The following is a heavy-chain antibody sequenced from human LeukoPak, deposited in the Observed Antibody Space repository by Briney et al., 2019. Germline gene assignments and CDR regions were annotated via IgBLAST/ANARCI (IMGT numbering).Heavy chain of an antibody. CDR3: ARPKSYSGSYNY. Sequence: SETLSLTCAVYGGSFSGYYWSWIRQPPGKGLEWIGEINHSGSTNYNPSLKSRVTISVDTSKNQFSLKLSSVTAADTTVYYCARPKSYSGSYNYWGQGTLVTVSS. D-gene: IGHD1-26*01. J-gene: IGHJ4*02. V-gene: IGHV4-34*01. CDR1: GGSFSGYY. CDR2: INHSGST.